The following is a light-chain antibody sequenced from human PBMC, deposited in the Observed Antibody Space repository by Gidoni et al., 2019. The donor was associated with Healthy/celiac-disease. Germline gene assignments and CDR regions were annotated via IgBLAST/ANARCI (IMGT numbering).Light chain of an antibody. Sequence: AIQMNQSPSSLSASVGDRVTITCRASQGIRNDLVWYQQKPGKAPKLLIYAASSLQSGVPSRFSGSGSGTDFTLTIISLQPEDFATYYCLQDYNYPRTFGQGTKVEIK. V-gene: IGKV1-6*01. CDR1: QGIRND. CDR2: AAS. J-gene: IGKJ1*01. CDR3: LQDYNYPRT.